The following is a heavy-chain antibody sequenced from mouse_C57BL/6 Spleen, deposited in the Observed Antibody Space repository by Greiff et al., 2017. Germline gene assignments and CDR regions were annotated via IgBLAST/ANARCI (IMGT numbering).Heavy chain of an antibody. CDR2: ISDGGSYT. CDR3: ATTGPFDY. J-gene: IGHJ2*01. CDR1: GFTFSSYA. V-gene: IGHV5-4*03. Sequence: DVMLVESGGGLVKPGGSLKLSCAASGFTFSSYAMSWVRQTPEKRLEWVATISDGGSYTYYPDNVKGRFTISRDNAKNNLYLQMSHLKSEDTAMYYCATTGPFDYWGQGTTLTVSS.